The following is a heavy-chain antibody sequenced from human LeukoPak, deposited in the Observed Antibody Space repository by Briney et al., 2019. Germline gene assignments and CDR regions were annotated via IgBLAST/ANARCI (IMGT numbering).Heavy chain of an antibody. Sequence: SETLSLTCTVSGGSISSYYWSWIRQPPGKGLEWIGSIYHSGSTYYNPSLKSRVTISVDTSKNQFSLKLSSVTAADTAVYYCAREFTMVRGVINKDLSLWGQGTMVTVSS. CDR3: AREFTMVRGVINKDLSL. J-gene: IGHJ3*01. D-gene: IGHD3-10*01. CDR2: IYHSGST. V-gene: IGHV4-38-2*02. CDR1: GGSISSYY.